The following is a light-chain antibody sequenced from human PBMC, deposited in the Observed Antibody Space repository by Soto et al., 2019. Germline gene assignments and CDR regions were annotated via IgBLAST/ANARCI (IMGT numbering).Light chain of an antibody. J-gene: IGKJ5*01. CDR1: QSVSSSY. Sequence: EIVLTQSPGTLSLSPGERATLSCRAIQSVSSSYLAWYQQKPGQAPRLLIYGASSRATSIPDRFSGSGSGTDFTLTISRLEPEDFAVYYCQQYGSSSVTFGQGTRLEIK. CDR2: GAS. V-gene: IGKV3-20*01. CDR3: QQYGSSSVT.